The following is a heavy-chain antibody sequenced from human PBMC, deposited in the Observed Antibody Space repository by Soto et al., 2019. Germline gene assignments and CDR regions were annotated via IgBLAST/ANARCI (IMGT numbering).Heavy chain of an antibody. Sequence: QVQLVQSGAEVKKPGSSVKVSCKASGGTFSSYAISWVRQAPGQGLEWMGGIIPIFGTANYAQKFQGRVMITADKSTSTAYMELSSLRSEDTAVYYCARGGYDNDYYYYGMDVWGQGTTVTVSS. CDR1: GGTFSSYA. D-gene: IGHD5-12*01. CDR3: ARGGYDNDYYYYGMDV. V-gene: IGHV1-69*06. CDR2: IIPIFGTA. J-gene: IGHJ6*02.